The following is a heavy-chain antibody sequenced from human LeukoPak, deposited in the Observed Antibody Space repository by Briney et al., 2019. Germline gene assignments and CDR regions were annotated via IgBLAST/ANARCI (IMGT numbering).Heavy chain of an antibody. Sequence: ASVKVSCKASGYTFTGYYMHWVRQAPGQGLEWMGWINPNSGGTNYAQKFQGRVTMTRDTSISTAYMELSRLRSDDTAVYYCARELDSSSWYFSALGYWGQGTLVTVSS. CDR2: INPNSGGT. J-gene: IGHJ4*02. V-gene: IGHV1-2*02. D-gene: IGHD6-13*01. CDR3: ARELDSSSWYFSALGY. CDR1: GYTFTGYY.